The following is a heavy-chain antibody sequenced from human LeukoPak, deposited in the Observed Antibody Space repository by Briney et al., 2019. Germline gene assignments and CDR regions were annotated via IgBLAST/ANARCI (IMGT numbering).Heavy chain of an antibody. CDR1: GFTFSSYG. D-gene: IGHD6-13*01. Sequence: PGRSLRLSCAASGFTFSSYGMHWVRQAPGKGLEWVAVIWYDGSNKYYADSVKGRFTISRDNSKNTLYLQMNSLRAEDTAVYYCAGISSWTSAFDIWGQGTMVTVSS. J-gene: IGHJ3*02. CDR3: AGISSWTSAFDI. V-gene: IGHV3-33*01. CDR2: IWYDGSNK.